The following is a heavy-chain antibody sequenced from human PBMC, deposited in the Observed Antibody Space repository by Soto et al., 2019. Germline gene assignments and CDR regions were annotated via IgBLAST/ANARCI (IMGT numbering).Heavy chain of an antibody. CDR3: ARDDEGGSDCDLGY. J-gene: IGHJ4*02. CDR2: ILSDGSNK. D-gene: IGHD1-26*01. CDR1: GFTLSSHA. Sequence: QVQLVESGGGVVQPGRSLRLSCAVSGFTLSSHAMHWVRQAPGKGLEWVALILSDGSNKYYADSVKGRFTTSRDNSKNTLYLQKNSLSVEDTAGYYCARDDEGGSDCDLGYWGQEALVTVSS. V-gene: IGHV3-30-3*01.